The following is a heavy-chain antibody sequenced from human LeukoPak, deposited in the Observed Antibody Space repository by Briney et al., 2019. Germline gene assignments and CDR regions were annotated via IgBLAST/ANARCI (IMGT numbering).Heavy chain of an antibody. CDR1: GFTFGDFA. CDR3: TRDHRDDWNPGYYFDY. CDR2: VKTKVYGGTT. Sequence: GGSLRLSCTASGFTFGDFAMNWVRQAPRKGLEWVGFVKTKVYGGTTEYAASVKGRFTIPRDDSKAIAYLQMNSLKTEDTAVYYCTRDHRDDWNPGYYFDYWGQGTLVTVSS. V-gene: IGHV3-49*04. J-gene: IGHJ4*02. D-gene: IGHD1-1*01.